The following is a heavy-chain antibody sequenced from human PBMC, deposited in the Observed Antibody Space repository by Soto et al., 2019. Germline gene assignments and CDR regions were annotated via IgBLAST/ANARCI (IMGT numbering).Heavy chain of an antibody. D-gene: IGHD5-12*01. V-gene: IGHV1-2*02. CDR3: ARRSLRGYSGYAVDY. J-gene: IGHJ4*02. CDR2: INPNSGGT. CDR1: GYTFTGYY. Sequence: ASVKVSCKASGYTFTGYYMHWVRQAPGQGLEWMGWINPNSGGTHYAQKFQGRVTMTRDTSISTAYMELSRLRSDDTAVYYCARRSLRGYSGYAVDYWGQGILVTVSS.